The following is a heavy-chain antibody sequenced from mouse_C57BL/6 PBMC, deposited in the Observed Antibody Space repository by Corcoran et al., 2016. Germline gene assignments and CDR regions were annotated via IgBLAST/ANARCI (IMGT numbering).Heavy chain of an antibody. D-gene: IGHD3-3*01. Sequence: QVQRQQSGAELARPGASVKLSCKASGYTFTSYGISWVKQSTGQGLEWMGEIYPRSGNTYYNEKFKGKDTLTADKSSSTAYMELRSLTADDSAVYFCARRADSGYFDYLGQGTTLTVS. V-gene: IGHV1-81*01. CDR1: GYTFTSYG. CDR2: IYPRSGNT. CDR3: ARRADSGYFDY. J-gene: IGHJ2*01.